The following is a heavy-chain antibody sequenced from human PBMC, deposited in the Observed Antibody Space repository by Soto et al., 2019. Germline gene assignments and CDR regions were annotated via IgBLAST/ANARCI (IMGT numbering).Heavy chain of an antibody. Sequence: ASVKVSCEASGYTFTSYGISWVRQAPGQGLEWMGWISAYNGNTNYAQKLQGRVTMTTDTSTSTAYMELRSLRSDDTAVYYCARDITYYYDSSGLLVFDYWGQGTLVTVSS. V-gene: IGHV1-18*01. J-gene: IGHJ4*02. D-gene: IGHD3-22*01. CDR3: ARDITYYYDSSGLLVFDY. CDR1: GYTFTSYG. CDR2: ISAYNGNT.